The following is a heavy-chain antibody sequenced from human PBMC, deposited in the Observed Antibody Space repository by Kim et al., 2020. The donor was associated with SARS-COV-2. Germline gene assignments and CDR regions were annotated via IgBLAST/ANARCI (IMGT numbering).Heavy chain of an antibody. V-gene: IGHV1-69*13. D-gene: IGHD6-13*01. CDR2: IIPIFGTA. J-gene: IGHJ5*02. CDR1: GGTFSSYA. Sequence: SVKVSCKASGGTFSSYAISWVRQAPGQGLEWMGGIIPIFGTANYAQKFQGRVTITADESTSTAYMELSSLRSEDTAVYYCAREGERVGGSSWYRSPNWFDPWGQGTLVTVSS. CDR3: AREGERVGGSSWYRSPNWFDP.